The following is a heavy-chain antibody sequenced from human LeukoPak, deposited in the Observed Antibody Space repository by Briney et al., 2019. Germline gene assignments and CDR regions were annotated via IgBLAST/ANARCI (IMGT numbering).Heavy chain of an antibody. D-gene: IGHD3-10*01. Sequence: GGSLRLSCAASGFTFSSYAMSWVRQARGKGLEWVSAISGSGGSTYYADSVKGRFTISRDNSKNTLLLQMNSLRAEDTAVYYCAKDPRKSTMVRGVILFDPWGQGTLVTVSS. CDR3: AKDPRKSTMVRGVILFDP. CDR1: GFTFSSYA. V-gene: IGHV3-23*01. J-gene: IGHJ5*02. CDR2: ISGSGGST.